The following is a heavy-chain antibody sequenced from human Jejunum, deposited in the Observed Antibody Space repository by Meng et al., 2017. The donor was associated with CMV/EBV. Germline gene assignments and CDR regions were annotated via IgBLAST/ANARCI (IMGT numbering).Heavy chain of an antibody. CDR2: IYASGSA. V-gene: IGHV3-66*02. Sequence: NSLGWVSQGRGKGLEWVASIYASGSACYGDYLEGPFTFSRDISKNTVFLQMNILRGEDTAVYYCARSCGPGGGCSPGFYNAMDVWGRGTTVTVSS. J-gene: IGHJ6*02. CDR1: NS. D-gene: IGHD2-15*01. CDR3: ARSCGPGGGCSPGFYNAMDV.